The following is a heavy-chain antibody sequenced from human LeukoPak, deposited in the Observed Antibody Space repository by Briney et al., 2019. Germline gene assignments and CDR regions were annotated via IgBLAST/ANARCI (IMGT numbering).Heavy chain of an antibody. CDR2: IRHDGDNK. V-gene: IGHV3-30*02. Sequence: PGGSLRLSCAASGFTFSNYGMHWVRQAPGKGLEWLAYIRHDGDNKYYADCVKGRFTISRDNSKNTAYLQMNSLRAEDTAVYYCAKDEPQSSNYYYGFADCWGQGTLVTVSS. J-gene: IGHJ4*02. CDR3: AKDEPQSSNYYYGFADC. CDR1: GFTFSNYG. D-gene: IGHD4-11*01.